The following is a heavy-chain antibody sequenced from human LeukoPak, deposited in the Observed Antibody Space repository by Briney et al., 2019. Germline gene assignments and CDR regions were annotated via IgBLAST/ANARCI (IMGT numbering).Heavy chain of an antibody. Sequence: PSQTLSLTCTVSGGSISSGEYYWSWIRQPPGKGPEWIGYIYYSGSTYYNPSLKSRLTISVDTSKNQFSLKLSSVTAADTAVYYCARVKYTTRPFDYWGQGTLVTVSS. CDR3: ARVKYTTRPFDY. CDR1: GGSISSGEYY. J-gene: IGHJ4*02. V-gene: IGHV4-30-4*08. CDR2: IYYSGST. D-gene: IGHD1-1*01.